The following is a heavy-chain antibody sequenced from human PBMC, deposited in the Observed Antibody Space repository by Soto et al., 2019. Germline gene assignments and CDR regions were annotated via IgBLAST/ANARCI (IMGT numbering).Heavy chain of an antibody. CDR2: IYPGDSDT. Sequence: GESLKISCKGSGYSFTSYWIGWVRQMPGKGLEWMGIIYPGDSDTRYSPSFQGQVTIPADKSIVPAYLQWSSLKAPETAMYYCARGVDTAMVSPRLSYYYGMDVWGQGTTVTVSS. D-gene: IGHD5-18*01. V-gene: IGHV5-51*01. J-gene: IGHJ6*02. CDR1: GYSFTSYW. CDR3: ARGVDTAMVSPRLSYYYGMDV.